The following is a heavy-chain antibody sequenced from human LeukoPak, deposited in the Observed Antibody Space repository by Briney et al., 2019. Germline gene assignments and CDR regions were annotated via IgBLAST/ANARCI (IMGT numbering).Heavy chain of an antibody. CDR1: GFTVSSTY. D-gene: IGHD3-22*01. V-gene: IGHV3-53*01. Sequence: GGSLRLSCAASGFTVSSTYMSWVRQAPGMGLELGSVIYSSVRIYYADYVKGRFTISRDDSKNTLNLQMNSLRAEDTAVYYCARLGYHYDSSGYFHFGYWGQGTLVTVSS. CDR3: ARLGYHYDSSGYFHFGY. CDR2: IYSSVRI. J-gene: IGHJ4*02.